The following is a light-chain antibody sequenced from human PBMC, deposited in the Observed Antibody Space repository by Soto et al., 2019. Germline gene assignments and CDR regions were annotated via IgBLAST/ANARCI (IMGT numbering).Light chain of an antibody. Sequence: TQSPGTLSLSPGERATLSCRASQSVSSSYLAWYQQKPGQAPRLLIYGASSRATGIPDRFSGSGSGTDFTLTISRLEPEDFAVYYCQQYGNAPWTFGQGTKVDI. J-gene: IGKJ1*01. CDR2: GAS. CDR1: QSVSSSY. V-gene: IGKV3-20*01. CDR3: QQYGNAPWT.